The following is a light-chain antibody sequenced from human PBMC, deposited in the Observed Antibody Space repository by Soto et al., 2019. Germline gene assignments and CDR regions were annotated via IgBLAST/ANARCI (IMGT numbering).Light chain of an antibody. CDR1: QSISCW. CDR2: NAS. V-gene: IGKV1-5*03. Sequence: DIQMTQITSTLSTSVGDRVSITCVASQSISCWLAWYQQKPGKAPKLLIYNASSLEDGVSSRFRGSGSGKAFTRTITSLETDKFENYYCQQGKSFPVTFSGGTKVDIK. J-gene: IGKJ4*01. CDR3: QQGKSFPVT.